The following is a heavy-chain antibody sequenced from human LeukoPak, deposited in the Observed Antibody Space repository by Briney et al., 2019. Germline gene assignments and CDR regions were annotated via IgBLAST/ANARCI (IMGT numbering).Heavy chain of an antibody. D-gene: IGHD4-23*01. CDR1: NDSISSYC. CDR2: MCPSGRT. CDR3: ATSYDGKTAPYDL. Sequence: KPSETLSLTCTVSNDSISSYCCSWVRQPPGKGLEWIGFMCPSGRTDYNPSLKSRVTMSIDTSKNQLSMELRFLTAADTAVYYCATSYDGKTAPYDLWGHGTLVPVSS. J-gene: IGHJ5*02. V-gene: IGHV4-4*08.